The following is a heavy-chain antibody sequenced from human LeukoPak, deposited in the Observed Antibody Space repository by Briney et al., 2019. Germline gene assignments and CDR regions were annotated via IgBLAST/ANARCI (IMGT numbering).Heavy chain of an antibody. J-gene: IGHJ4*02. CDR2: ISGSGGST. Sequence: GGSLRLSCAASGFTFSSYAMSWVRQAPGKGLEWVSAISGSGGSTYYADSVKGRFTISRDNAKNSLYLQMNSLRAEDTAVYYCARVEDYDILTGFDYWGQGTLVTVSS. CDR1: GFTFSSYA. V-gene: IGHV3-23*01. D-gene: IGHD3-9*01. CDR3: ARVEDYDILTGFDY.